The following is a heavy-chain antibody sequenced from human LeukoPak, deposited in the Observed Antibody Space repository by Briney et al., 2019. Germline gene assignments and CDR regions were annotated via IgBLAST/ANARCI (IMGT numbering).Heavy chain of an antibody. CDR2: IYYSGST. J-gene: IGHJ2*01. D-gene: IGHD3-10*01. Sequence: PSETLSLTCTVSGGSISSSSYYWGWIRQPPGKGLEWIGSIYYSGSTYYNPSLKSRVTISVDTSKNQFSLKLSSVTAADTAVYYCARDNWRLRGVVPPWYFDLWGRGTLVTVSS. CDR3: ARDNWRLRGVVPPWYFDL. V-gene: IGHV4-39*07. CDR1: GGSISSSSYY.